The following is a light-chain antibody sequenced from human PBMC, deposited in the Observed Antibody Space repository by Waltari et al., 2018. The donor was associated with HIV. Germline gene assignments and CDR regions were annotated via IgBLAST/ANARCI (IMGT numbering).Light chain of an antibody. CDR3: QQYGTSPWT. Sequence: IVLTQSPGTLSLSPGERATLSCRASQSVSSNFLAWYQQKPGQSPRLLIYGASNGATGIPDRFSGSGSGTDFILTISRLEPEDFAVYYCQQYGTSPWTFGQGTKVDIK. CDR2: GAS. CDR1: QSVSSNF. J-gene: IGKJ1*01. V-gene: IGKV3-20*01.